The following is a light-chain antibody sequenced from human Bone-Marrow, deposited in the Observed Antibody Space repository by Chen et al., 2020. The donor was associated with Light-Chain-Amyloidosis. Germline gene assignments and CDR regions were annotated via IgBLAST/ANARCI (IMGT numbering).Light chain of an antibody. CDR3: SSDTITNTLV. CDR1: SSDVGGYNH. V-gene: IGLV2-14*01. CDR2: EVT. Sequence: QSALTQPAPVSGSPGQSITISSIGTSSDVGGYNHVSWYQQHPDNAPKLMIYEVTNRPSWVPDRFSGSKSDNTASLTISGLQTEDEADYFCSSDTITNTLVFGSGTRVTVL. J-gene: IGLJ1*01.